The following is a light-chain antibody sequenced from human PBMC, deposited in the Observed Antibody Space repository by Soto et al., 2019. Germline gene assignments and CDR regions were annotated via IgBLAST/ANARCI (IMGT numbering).Light chain of an antibody. Sequence: CALTQPRSVSGSPGQSVTISCTGTSSDVGGYNYVSWYQQHPGKAPKVMIYDVNKRPSGVPDRFSGAKSGNTASLTISGLQAEDEADYYCCSYAGSSTLEVFGTGTKVTVL. CDR3: CSYAGSSTLEV. CDR2: DVN. V-gene: IGLV2-11*01. CDR1: SSDVGGYNY. J-gene: IGLJ1*01.